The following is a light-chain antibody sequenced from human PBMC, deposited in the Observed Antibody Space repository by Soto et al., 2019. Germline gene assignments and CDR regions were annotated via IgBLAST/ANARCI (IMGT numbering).Light chain of an antibody. CDR3: QSYDSSLSTWV. CDR2: GHK. J-gene: IGLJ3*02. CDR1: SSNIGAGYD. Sequence: QSVLTQPPSVSGAPGQRVTISCTGSSSNIGAGYDVHWYQQLPGTAPKLLIYGHKNRPSGVPDRFSGSKSGTSASLAISRLQAEDEADYYCQSYDSSLSTWVFGGGTKVTVL. V-gene: IGLV1-40*01.